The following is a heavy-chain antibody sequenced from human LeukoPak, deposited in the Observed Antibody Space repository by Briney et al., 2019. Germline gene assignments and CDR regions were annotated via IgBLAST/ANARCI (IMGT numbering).Heavy chain of an antibody. CDR2: INAVNGNT. CDR1: GYTFTSYT. V-gene: IGHV1-3*01. D-gene: IGHD3-10*01. Sequence: ASVKVSCKASGYTFTSYTMHWVRQAPGQRLEWMGWINAVNGNTKYSQKFQDRVTITRDTSASTAYMELSSLRSEDTAVYYCARDAGLYGSGSYFPRYGMDVWGQGTTVTVSS. J-gene: IGHJ6*02. CDR3: ARDAGLYGSGSYFPRYGMDV.